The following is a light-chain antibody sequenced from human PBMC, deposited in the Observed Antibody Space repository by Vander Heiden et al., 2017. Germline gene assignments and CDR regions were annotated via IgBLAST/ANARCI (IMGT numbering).Light chain of an antibody. CDR2: QDS. V-gene: IGLV3-1*01. CDR3: QAWDSSTVV. Sequence: SYELTQPPSVSVSPGQTASITCSGDKLGDKYACWYQQKPGQSPVLVIYQDSKRPSGIPERFYGSNSAKTATLNISGTQAMEDADEYCQAWDSSTVVFGGGTKLTVL. J-gene: IGLJ2*01. CDR1: KLGDKY.